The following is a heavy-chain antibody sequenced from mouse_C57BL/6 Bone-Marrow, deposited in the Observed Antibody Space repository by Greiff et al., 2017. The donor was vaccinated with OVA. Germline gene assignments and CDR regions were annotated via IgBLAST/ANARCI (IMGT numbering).Heavy chain of an antibody. CDR1: GYTFTDYY. CDR3: ARPLFAY. Sequence: EVQLQQSGPELVKPGASVKISCKASGYTFTDYYMNWVKQSHGKSLEWIGDINPNNGGTSYNQKFKGKATLTVDKSSSTAYMELRSLTSEDPAVYYCARPLFAYWGQGTLVTVSA. V-gene: IGHV1-26*01. J-gene: IGHJ3*01. CDR2: INPNNGGT.